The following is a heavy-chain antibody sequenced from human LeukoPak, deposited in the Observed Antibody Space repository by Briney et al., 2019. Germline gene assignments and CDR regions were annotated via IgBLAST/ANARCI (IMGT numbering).Heavy chain of an antibody. J-gene: IGHJ4*02. V-gene: IGHV4-39*01. D-gene: IGHD3-9*01. CDR1: GDYITTINYY. CDR3: ARRSRLYKHETTGYHDS. CDR2: VFYSGTT. Sequence: SETLSLTCNVSGDYITTINYYWAWIRQPPGKGLEWIASVFYSGTTYYHPSLKSRVIISMDTSRKQISLRLSSVTATDTAIYYCARRSRLYKHETTGYHDSWGQGTLVTVSS.